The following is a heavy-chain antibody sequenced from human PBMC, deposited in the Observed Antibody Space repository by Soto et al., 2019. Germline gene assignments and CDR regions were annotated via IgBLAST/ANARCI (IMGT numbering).Heavy chain of an antibody. J-gene: IGHJ3*02. V-gene: IGHV4-30-2*01. CDR2: IFHSGSA. Sequence: QLQLQESGSGLVKPSQTLSLTCAVSGASISSGGHSWSWIRQAPGKGLECIGYIFHSGSAYSRPSLKSRVTISLDRSKNQFFLEMSSVTAADTAIYYCARKTGDDAFDIWGQGTVVAVSS. CDR1: GASISSGGHS. D-gene: IGHD1-1*01. CDR3: ARKTGDDAFDI.